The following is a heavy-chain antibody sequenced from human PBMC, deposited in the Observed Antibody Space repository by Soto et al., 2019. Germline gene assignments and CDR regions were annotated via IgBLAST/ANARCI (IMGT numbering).Heavy chain of an antibody. CDR1: GFTFSSYW. V-gene: IGHV3-7*01. Sequence: GGSLRLSCAASGFTFSSYWMSWVRQAPGKGLEWVANIKQDGSEKYYVDSVKGRFTISRDNAKNSLYLQMNSLRAEDTAVYYCARGHYDPLRGYYYYYYYMDVWGKGTTVTVSS. CDR2: IKQDGSEK. D-gene: IGHD3-3*01. CDR3: ARGHYDPLRGYYYYYYYMDV. J-gene: IGHJ6*03.